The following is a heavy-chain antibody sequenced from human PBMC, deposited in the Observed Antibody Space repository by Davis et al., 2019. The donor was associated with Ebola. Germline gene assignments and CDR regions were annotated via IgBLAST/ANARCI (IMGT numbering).Heavy chain of an antibody. CDR1: GFTFSSYA. D-gene: IGHD2-2*01. J-gene: IGHJ5*02. V-gene: IGHV3-23*01. CDR3: AKVRSLWSYCSSTSCRATNWFDP. Sequence: GESLKISCAASGFTFSSYAMSWVRQAPGKGLEWVSAISGSGGSTYYADSVKGRFTISRDNSKNTLYLQMNSLRAEDTAVYYCAKVRSLWSYCSSTSCRATNWFDPWGQGTLVTVSS. CDR2: ISGSGGST.